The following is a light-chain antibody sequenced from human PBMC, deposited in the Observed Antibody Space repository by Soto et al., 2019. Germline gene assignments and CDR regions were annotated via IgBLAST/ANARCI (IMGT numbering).Light chain of an antibody. CDR1: QSIGSW. CDR3: QPFKSYSLT. CDR2: DAS. V-gene: IGKV1-5*01. Sequence: DIKMTQSPSTLSASVGDRVTITCRASQSIGSWLAWYQQKPGKAPKLLIYDASSLQSGVPSRFSGSGSGTEFTLTISSLQPDDFATYYCQPFKSYSLTFGGGTKVDI. J-gene: IGKJ4*01.